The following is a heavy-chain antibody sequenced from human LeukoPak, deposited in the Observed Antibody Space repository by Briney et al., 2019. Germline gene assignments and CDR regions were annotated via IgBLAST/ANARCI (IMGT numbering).Heavy chain of an antibody. CDR1: GVSIRSGDYY. V-gene: IGHV4-39*07. Sequence: SETLSLTCIVSGVSIRSGDYYWGWIRQPPGKGLEWIGCMSSGGSIFYNPSLKNRVTILVDTSKNHFSLKLSSVTAADTAVYYCAREWTYTGYHRNFDSWGQGTLVTVSS. D-gene: IGHD1-26*01. J-gene: IGHJ4*02. CDR2: MSSGGSI. CDR3: AREWTYTGYHRNFDS.